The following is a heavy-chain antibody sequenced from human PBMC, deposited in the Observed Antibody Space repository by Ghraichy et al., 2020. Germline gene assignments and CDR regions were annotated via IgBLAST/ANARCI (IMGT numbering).Heavy chain of an antibody. J-gene: IGHJ4*02. Sequence: GGSLRLSCAASGFTFSSYSMNWVRQAPGKGLEWVSYISSSSSIIYYADTVKGRFTISRDNAKNSLYLQMNSRRDEDTAVYYCAVDYYDSSGYYGSFGFFDYWGQGTLVTVSS. CDR2: ISSSSSII. V-gene: IGHV3-48*02. CDR3: AVDYYDSSGYYGSFGFFDY. D-gene: IGHD3-22*01. CDR1: GFTFSSYS.